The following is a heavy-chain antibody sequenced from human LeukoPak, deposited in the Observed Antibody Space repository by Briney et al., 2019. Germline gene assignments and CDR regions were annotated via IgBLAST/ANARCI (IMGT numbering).Heavy chain of an antibody. Sequence: ASVKVSCKASGYTFTSYAINWVRQATGQGLEWMGWMNPNSGNTGYAQKFQGRVTMTRNTSKSTAYMELSSLRSEDTAVYYCATDLYYYRSYSYWGQGTLVTVSS. CDR2: MNPNSGNT. CDR3: ATDLYYYRSYSY. D-gene: IGHD3-10*01. J-gene: IGHJ4*02. V-gene: IGHV1-8*01. CDR1: GYTFTSYA.